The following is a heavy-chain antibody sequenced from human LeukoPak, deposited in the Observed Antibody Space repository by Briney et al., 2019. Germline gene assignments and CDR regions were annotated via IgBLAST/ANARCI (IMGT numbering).Heavy chain of an antibody. J-gene: IGHJ5*02. CDR2: INHSGST. CDR1: GGSFSGYY. CDR3: ARFRGNDYWGGYYTNWFDP. V-gene: IGHV4-34*01. Sequence: PSETLSLTCVVYGGSFSGYYWSWIRQPPGKGLEWIGEINHSGSTNYNPSVKSRVTMSVDTSKNQFSLRLSSVTAADTAVYYCARFRGNDYWGGYYTNWFDPWGQGTPVTVSS. D-gene: IGHD3-3*01.